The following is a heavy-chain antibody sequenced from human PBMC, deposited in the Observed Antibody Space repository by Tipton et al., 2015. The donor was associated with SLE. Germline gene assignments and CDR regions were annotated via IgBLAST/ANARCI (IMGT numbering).Heavy chain of an antibody. V-gene: IGHV1-18*01. CDR2: ISAYNGDT. CDR1: GYTFSTYG. Sequence: QVQLVQSGAEVKKPGASVKVSCKASGYTFSTYGISWVRQAHGQGLEWMGWISAYNGDTKYAQKFQGRVTMNTHTPTSTAYMELRSLTSDDTAVYYCARDHSDSKAFGYWGQGSLVTVSS. J-gene: IGHJ4*02. D-gene: IGHD4-11*01. CDR3: ARDHSDSKAFGY.